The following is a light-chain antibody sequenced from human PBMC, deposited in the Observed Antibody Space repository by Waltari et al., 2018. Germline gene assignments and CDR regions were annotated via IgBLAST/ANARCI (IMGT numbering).Light chain of an antibody. V-gene: IGLV2-23*02. Sequence: SALTQPASVSGSPGQSITISCTGTSSDVGRYVLVSWYQQHPGKAPKLMIYEVNKRPFGVSFRFSASNSGSTAFLTISGLQSEDEAHYYCCSYAGSSVFKVLFGGGTKLTVL. CDR2: EVN. J-gene: IGLJ2*01. CDR1: SSDVGRYVL. CDR3: CSYAGSSVFKVL.